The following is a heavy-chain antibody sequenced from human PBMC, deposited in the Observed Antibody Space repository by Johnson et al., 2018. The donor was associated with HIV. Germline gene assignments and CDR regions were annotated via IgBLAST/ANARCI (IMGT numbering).Heavy chain of an antibody. CDR2: ISYDGSNK. CDR3: ARDLSLESYQLLSVFSYAFDI. CDR1: GFTFSSYA. D-gene: IGHD2-2*01. Sequence: QVQLVESGGGVVQPGRSLILSCAASGFTFSSYAMHWVRQAPGKGLEWVAVISYDGSNKYYADSVKGRFAISRDNSKNTLYLQMNSLRAEDTAVYYCARDLSLESYQLLSVFSYAFDIWGQGTMVTVSS. J-gene: IGHJ3*02. V-gene: IGHV3-30*09.